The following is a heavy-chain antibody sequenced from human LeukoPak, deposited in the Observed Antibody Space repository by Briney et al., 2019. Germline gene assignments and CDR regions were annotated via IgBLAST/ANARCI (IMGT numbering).Heavy chain of an antibody. V-gene: IGHV5-51*01. D-gene: IGHD3-3*01. CDR1: GYNFDKYW. CDR2: IYPGDSDT. J-gene: IGHJ3*02. CDR3: ACLSRPLEEFAFDI. Sequence: GESLKISCKGSGYNFDKYWIGWVRQKPGEGLEWMGIIYPGDSDTRYSPSLQGQVTFSVDKSLSTAYLQWSSLKASDTAMYYCACLSRPLEEFAFDIWGQGTMVTVSS.